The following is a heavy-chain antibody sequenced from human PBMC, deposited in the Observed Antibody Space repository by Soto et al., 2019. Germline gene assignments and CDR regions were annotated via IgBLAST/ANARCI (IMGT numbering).Heavy chain of an antibody. J-gene: IGHJ6*02. CDR2: IIPIFGTA. Sequence: QVQLVQSGAEVKKPGSSVKVSCKASGGIFSSYAISWVRQASGQGLEWMGGIIPIFGTANYAQKFQGRVTITADESTSTAFMELSSLRSEDTAVYYCATGGLRFLERYGMDVWGQGTTVTVSS. CDR1: GGIFSSYA. D-gene: IGHD3-3*01. V-gene: IGHV1-69*12. CDR3: ATGGLRFLERYGMDV.